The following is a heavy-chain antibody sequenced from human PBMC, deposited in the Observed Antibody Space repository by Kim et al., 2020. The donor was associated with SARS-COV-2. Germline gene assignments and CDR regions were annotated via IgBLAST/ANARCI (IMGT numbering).Heavy chain of an antibody. J-gene: IGHJ6*02. V-gene: IGHV3-23*01. CDR2: ISGSGGST. Sequence: GGSLRLSCAASGFTFSSYAMSWVRQAPGKGLEWVSVISGSGGSTYYADSVKGRFTISRDNSKNTLYLQMNSLRAEDTAVYYCARDQGITVFGVVMVYGMYVWGQGTTVTVSS. D-gene: IGHD3-3*01. CDR3: ARDQGITVFGVVMVYGMYV. CDR1: GFTFSSYA.